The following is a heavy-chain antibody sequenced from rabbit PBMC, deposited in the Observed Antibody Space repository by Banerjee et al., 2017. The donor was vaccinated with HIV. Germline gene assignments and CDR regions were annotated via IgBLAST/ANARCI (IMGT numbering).Heavy chain of an antibody. V-gene: IGHV1S47*01. J-gene: IGHJ4*01. D-gene: IGHD8-1*01. CDR3: VRDLFYAGSSDFYYFNL. CDR2: IDPVFGNT. CDR1: GFDFSNYG. Sequence: QEQLVESGGGLVQPGGSLRLSCKASGFDFSNYGVSWVRQAPGKGLEWIGYIDPVFGNTYYASWVNGRFTISSHNAQNTLYLQLNSLTAADTATYLCVRDLFYAGSSDFYYFNLWGPGTLVTVS.